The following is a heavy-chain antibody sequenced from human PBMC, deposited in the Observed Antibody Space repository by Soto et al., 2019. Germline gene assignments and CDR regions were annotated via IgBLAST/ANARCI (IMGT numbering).Heavy chain of an antibody. CDR2: MNPNSGNT. J-gene: IGHJ4*02. V-gene: IGHV1-8*01. D-gene: IGHD1-26*01. Sequence: QVQLVQSGAEVKKPGASVKVSCKASGYTFTSYDINWVRQATGQGLEWMGWMNPNSGNTGYAQKFQGRVTMTRNTSISTAYMELSSLRSEDTAVYYCARMPASRPGIVFYPLAADYWGQGTLVTVSS. CDR3: ARMPASRPGIVFYPLAADY. CDR1: GYTFTSYD.